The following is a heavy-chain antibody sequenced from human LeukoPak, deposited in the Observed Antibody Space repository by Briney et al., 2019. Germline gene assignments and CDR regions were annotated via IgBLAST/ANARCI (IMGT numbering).Heavy chain of an antibody. CDR1: GFTFSSYS. V-gene: IGHV3-21*01. D-gene: IGHD2-2*01. CDR2: ISSSSSYI. Sequence: GRSLRPSCAASGFTFSSYSMNWVRQAPGKGLEWVSSISSSSSYIYYADSVKGRFTISRDNAKNSLYLQMNSLRGEDTAVYFCARVEWGSGSCYDYWGQGTLVIVSS. J-gene: IGHJ4*02. CDR3: ARVEWGSGSCYDY.